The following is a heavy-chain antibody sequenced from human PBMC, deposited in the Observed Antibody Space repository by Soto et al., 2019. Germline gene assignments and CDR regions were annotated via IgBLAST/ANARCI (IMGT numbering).Heavy chain of an antibody. D-gene: IGHD3-9*01. V-gene: IGHV4-34*01. CDR3: ARARTYYDILTGYSLPGYYYGMDV. CDR2: INHSGST. J-gene: IGHJ6*02. Sequence: KPSETLSLTCAVYGGSFSGYYWSWIRQPPGKGLEWIGEINHSGSTNYSPSFQGHVTISADKSISTAYLQWSSLKASDTAMYYCARARTYYDILTGYSLPGYYYGMDVWGQGTTVTVSS. CDR1: GGSFSGYY.